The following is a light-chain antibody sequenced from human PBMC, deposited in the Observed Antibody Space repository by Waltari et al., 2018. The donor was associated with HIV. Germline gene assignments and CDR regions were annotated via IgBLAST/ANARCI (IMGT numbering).Light chain of an antibody. CDR2: DDV. CDR3: QVWDRSYKEAV. J-gene: IGLJ2*01. V-gene: IGLV3-21*02. Sequence: SYVLTHAPSVSVAPGQTATHPCGNIGRNRDQLYPQQPGRAPLLVVLDDVDRSSGIPARFSGARSGERATLTIRGVEAGDEADYYCQVWDRSYKEAVFGGGT. CDR1: NIGRNR.